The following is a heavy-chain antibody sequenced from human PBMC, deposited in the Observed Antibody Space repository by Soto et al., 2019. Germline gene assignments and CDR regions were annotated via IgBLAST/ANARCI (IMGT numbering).Heavy chain of an antibody. CDR3: AGSYYDCWGGPRGGLAV. CDR1: GGSFSGYY. CDR2: INHSGST. J-gene: IGHJ6*02. Sequence: SETLSLTCGVYGGSFSGYYWSWIRHPPGKGLEWIGEINHSGSTNYNPSLKSRVTISVDTSKNQFSLKLSAVTAADTAVYYCAGSYYDCWGGPRGGLAVWGQGTTVPVSS. V-gene: IGHV4-34*01. D-gene: IGHD3-3*01.